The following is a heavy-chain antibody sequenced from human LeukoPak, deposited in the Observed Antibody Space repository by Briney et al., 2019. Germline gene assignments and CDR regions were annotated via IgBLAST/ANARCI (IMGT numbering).Heavy chain of an antibody. J-gene: IGHJ4*02. V-gene: IGHV3-21*01. CDR3: ARDLGYDSSDRGFDY. Sequence: PGVSLRLSCAASGFTFSSYSMNWVRQAPGKGLEWVSSISSSSSYIYYADSVKGRFTISRDNAKNSLYLQMNSLRAEDTAVYYCARDLGYDSSDRGFDYWGQGTLVTVSS. D-gene: IGHD3-22*01. CDR1: GFTFSSYS. CDR2: ISSSSSYI.